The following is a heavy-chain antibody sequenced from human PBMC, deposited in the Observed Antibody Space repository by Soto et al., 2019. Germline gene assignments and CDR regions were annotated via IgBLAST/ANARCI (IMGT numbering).Heavy chain of an antibody. J-gene: IGHJ4*02. Sequence: GASVKVSCKASGYTFTSYAMHWVRQAPGQRLEWMGWINAGNGNTKYSQKFQGRVTITRDTSASTAYMELSGLRSEDTAVYYCASADIVVVPAALPPDYWGQGTLVTSPQ. D-gene: IGHD2-2*01. CDR3: ASADIVVVPAALPPDY. V-gene: IGHV1-3*01. CDR1: GYTFTSYA. CDR2: INAGNGNT.